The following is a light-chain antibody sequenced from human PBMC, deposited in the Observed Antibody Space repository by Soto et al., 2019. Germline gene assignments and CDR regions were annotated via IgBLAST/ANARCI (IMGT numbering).Light chain of an antibody. J-gene: IGLJ1*01. CDR3: SSYTSNRRV. CDR1: SSDVGAYNY. CDR2: EVS. Sequence: QSVLTKPASVSGSPGQSITISCTGASSDVGAYNYVSWYQQHPGKAPKLMIYEVSNRPSGVSSRFSCSKSGNTASLTISGLQAEDEADYYCSSYTSNRRVFGSGTKVTVL. V-gene: IGLV2-14*01.